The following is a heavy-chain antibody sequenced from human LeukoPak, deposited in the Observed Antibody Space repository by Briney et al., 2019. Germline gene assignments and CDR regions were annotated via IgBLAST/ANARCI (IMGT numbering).Heavy chain of an antibody. Sequence: ASVKVSCKASGGTFSDYALNWVRQAPGQGLEWMGWINPNSGGTNYAQKFQGRVTMTRDTSISTAYMELSRLRSDDTAVYYCAYTKWLSIFFDYWGQGTLVTVSS. CDR1: GGTFSDYA. V-gene: IGHV1-2*02. CDR2: INPNSGGT. D-gene: IGHD3-22*01. CDR3: AYTKWLSIFFDY. J-gene: IGHJ4*02.